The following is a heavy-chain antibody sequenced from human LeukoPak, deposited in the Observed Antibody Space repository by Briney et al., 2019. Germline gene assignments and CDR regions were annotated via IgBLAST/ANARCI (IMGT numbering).Heavy chain of an antibody. CDR1: GFTFSSYG. Sequence: GGSLRLSCAASGFTFSSYGMHWVRQAPGEGLEWVAVISYDGSNKYYADSVKGRFTISRDNSKNTLYLQMNSLRAEDTAVYYCAKDKVPAAYYYGMDVWGKGTTVTVSS. CDR2: ISYDGSNK. CDR3: AKDKVPAAYYYGMDV. D-gene: IGHD2-2*01. V-gene: IGHV3-30*18. J-gene: IGHJ6*04.